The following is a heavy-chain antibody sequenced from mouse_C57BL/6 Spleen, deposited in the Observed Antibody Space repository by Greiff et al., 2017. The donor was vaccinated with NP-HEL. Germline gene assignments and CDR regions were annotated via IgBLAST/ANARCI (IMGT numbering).Heavy chain of an antibody. CDR3: TRLNYYCSSPWAMDY. Sequence: VQLQQSGAELVRPGASVTLSCKASGYTFTDYEMHWVKRTPVHGLEWIGAIDPETGGTAYNQKFKGKAILTADKSSSTAYMELRSLTSEDSAVYYCTRLNYYCSSPWAMDYWGQGTSVTVSS. V-gene: IGHV1-15*01. J-gene: IGHJ4*01. CDR2: IDPETGGT. D-gene: IGHD1-1*01. CDR1: GYTFTDYE.